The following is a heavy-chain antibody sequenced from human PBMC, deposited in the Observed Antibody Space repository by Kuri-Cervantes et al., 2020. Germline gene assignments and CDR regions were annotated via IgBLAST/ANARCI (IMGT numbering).Heavy chain of an antibody. CDR3: ARPPWSTDGYNWY. Sequence: GESLKISFLASGLTFSDFYLNWVRQAPGKGLEWLSYISNTGGTIYYADSVKGRFTISRDNAKNSLFLQMNSLRDEDTAVYYCARPPWSTDGYNWYWGQGTLVTVSS. V-gene: IGHV3-11*04. CDR2: ISNTGGTI. D-gene: IGHD5-24*01. J-gene: IGHJ4*02. CDR1: GLTFSDFY.